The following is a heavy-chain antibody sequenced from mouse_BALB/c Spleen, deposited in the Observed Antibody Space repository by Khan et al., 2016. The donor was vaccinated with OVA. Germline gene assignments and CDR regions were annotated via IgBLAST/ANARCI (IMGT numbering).Heavy chain of an antibody. Sequence: EVKLEVSGPGLVKPSQSLSLTCTVTGYSITSDYAWNWIRQFPGNKLEWMGYISYSGSTSYNPSLKSRISITRDTSKNQFFLQLNSVTTEDTATYYWASSRPNSSITSGFFDYWGQGTTLTVSS. J-gene: IGHJ2*01. CDR2: ISYSGST. CDR1: GYSITSDYA. V-gene: IGHV3-2*02. CDR3: ASSRPNSSITSGFFDY. D-gene: IGHD1-2*01.